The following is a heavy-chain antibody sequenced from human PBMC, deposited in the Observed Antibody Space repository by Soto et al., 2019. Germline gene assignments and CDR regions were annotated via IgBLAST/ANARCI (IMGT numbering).Heavy chain of an antibody. Sequence: PGGSLRLSCAASGFTFDDYAMHWVRQAPGKGLEWVSGISWNSGSIGYADSVKGRFTISRDNAKNSLYLQMNSLRAEDTALYYCAKEAVAAAGPYYYYYYMDVWGKGTTVTVSS. V-gene: IGHV3-9*01. J-gene: IGHJ6*03. D-gene: IGHD6-13*01. CDR3: AKEAVAAAGPYYYYYYMDV. CDR2: ISWNSGSI. CDR1: GFTFDDYA.